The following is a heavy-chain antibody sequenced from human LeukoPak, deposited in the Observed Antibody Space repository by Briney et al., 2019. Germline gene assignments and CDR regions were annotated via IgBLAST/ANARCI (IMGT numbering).Heavy chain of an antibody. V-gene: IGHV3-23*01. CDR2: ITATSSST. D-gene: IGHD3-3*01. J-gene: IGHJ5*02. Sequence: GESLRLSCAASGFTFSSYGMSWVRQAQGKGLEWVSAITATSSSTHDADSVQGRFTISRDNSKNTMYLQMNSLRAEATAVYYCARVKAYYDFWSGYGSHWFDPWGQGTLVTVSS. CDR1: GFTFSSYG. CDR3: ARVKAYYDFWSGYGSHWFDP.